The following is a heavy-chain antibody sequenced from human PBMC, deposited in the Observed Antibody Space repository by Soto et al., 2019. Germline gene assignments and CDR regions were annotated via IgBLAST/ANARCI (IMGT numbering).Heavy chain of an antibody. CDR2: INPNSGGT. D-gene: IGHD3-3*01. J-gene: IGHJ6*02. Sequence: ASLKVSCKASGYTFTGYNMHWVSQAPGQGLERMGWINPNSGGTNYAQRFQGWVTMTRDTSISTAYMELSRLRSDDTAVYYCARDGRYYDFWSGYQPHHYYYYGMDVWGQGTTVTVS. CDR3: ARDGRYYDFWSGYQPHHYYYYGMDV. V-gene: IGHV1-2*04. CDR1: GYTFTGYN.